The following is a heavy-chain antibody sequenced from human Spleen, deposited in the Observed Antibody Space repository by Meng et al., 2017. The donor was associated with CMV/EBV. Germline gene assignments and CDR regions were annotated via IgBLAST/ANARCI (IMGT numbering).Heavy chain of an antibody. J-gene: IGHJ4*02. CDR3: ARGIVEIH. CDR1: GFTFSRYW. CDR2: IKDDGSEK. Sequence: GGSLRLSCAASGFTFSRYWMSWVRQAPGKGLEWVANIKDDGSEKYYVDSVKGRFTISRDNTKNSLYLQMNRLRAEDTAVYYCARGIVEIHWGPGTLVTVSS. V-gene: IGHV3-7*01. D-gene: IGHD1-26*01.